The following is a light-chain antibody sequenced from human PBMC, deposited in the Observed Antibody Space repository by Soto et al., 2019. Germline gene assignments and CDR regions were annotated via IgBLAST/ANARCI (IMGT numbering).Light chain of an antibody. CDR3: QQYNDWPPWT. V-gene: IGKV3-15*01. Sequence: EIVMTQSPATLSVSPGERATLSCRASQSVSSNLAWYQQKPGQAPRLLIHGASTRATGIPARFSGSGSGTEFTLTISSLQSEDFGIYYCQQYNDWPPWTFGQGTKVDIK. CDR1: QSVSSN. CDR2: GAS. J-gene: IGKJ1*01.